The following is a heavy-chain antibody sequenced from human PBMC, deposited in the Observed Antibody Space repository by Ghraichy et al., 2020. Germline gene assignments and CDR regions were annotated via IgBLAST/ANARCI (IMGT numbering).Heavy chain of an antibody. D-gene: IGHD6-13*01. J-gene: IGHJ6*02. V-gene: IGHV4-59*01. Sequence: SETLSLTCTVSGGSISSYYWSWIRQPPGKGLEWIGYIYYSGSTNYNPSLKSRVTISVDTSKNQFSLKLSSVTAADTAVYYCARDLYSSSWSRMDVWAKGPRSPSP. CDR2: IYYSGST. CDR1: GGSISSYY. CDR3: ARDLYSSSWSRMDV.